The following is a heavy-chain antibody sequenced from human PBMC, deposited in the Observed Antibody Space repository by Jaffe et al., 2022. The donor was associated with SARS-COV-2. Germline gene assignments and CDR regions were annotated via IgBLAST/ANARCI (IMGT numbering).Heavy chain of an antibody. CDR3: ARDGGSLYWHPDL. J-gene: IGHJ2*01. D-gene: IGHD3-16*01. CDR1: GYMFSRYA. Sequence: HVQLVQSGSELKKPGASVKIPCKASGYMFSRYAVNWVRQAPGQGLEWMGWIDTNIGNPTYAQGFTGRFVFSLDTSVSTVYLHISNLKPEDTAVYYCARDGGSLYWHPDLWGRGTQVTVSS. CDR2: IDTNIGNP. V-gene: IGHV7-4-1*02.